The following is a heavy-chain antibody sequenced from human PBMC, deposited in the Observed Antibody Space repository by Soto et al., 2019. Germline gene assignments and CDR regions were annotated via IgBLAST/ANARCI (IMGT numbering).Heavy chain of an antibody. J-gene: IGHJ4*02. V-gene: IGHV1-69*02. CDR1: GGTFSSYT. CDR3: ARVSRGEMATIPNYFDY. Sequence: QVQLVQSGAEVKKPGSSVKVSCKASGGTFSSYTISWVRQAPGQGLEWMGRIIPILGIANYAQKFQGRVTITAXXSXSXXYMELSSLRSEDTAVYYCARVSRGEMATIPNYFDYWGQGTLVTVSS. CDR2: IIPILGIA. D-gene: IGHD5-12*01.